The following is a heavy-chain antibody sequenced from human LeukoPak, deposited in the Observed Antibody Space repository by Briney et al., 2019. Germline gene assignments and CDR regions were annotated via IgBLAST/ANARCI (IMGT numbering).Heavy chain of an antibody. CDR2: IYYSGST. Sequence: SETLSLTCIVSGGSISSYYWSWIRQPPGKGLEWIGSIYYSGSTYYNSSLKSRVTISVDTSKNQFSLKLSSLTAADTAVYYCARAAYCGGDCYLFDYWGQGTLVTVFS. D-gene: IGHD2-21*02. J-gene: IGHJ4*02. V-gene: IGHV4-39*01. CDR3: ARAAYCGGDCYLFDY. CDR1: GGSISSYY.